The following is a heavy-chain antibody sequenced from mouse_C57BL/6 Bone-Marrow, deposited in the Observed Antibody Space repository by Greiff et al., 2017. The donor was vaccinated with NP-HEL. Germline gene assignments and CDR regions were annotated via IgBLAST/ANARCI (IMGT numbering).Heavy chain of an antibody. CDR1: GYTFTSYW. V-gene: IGHV1-64*01. Sequence: QVQLQQPGAELVKPGASVKLSCKASGYTFTSYWMHWVKQRPGQGLEWIGMIHPNSGSTNYNEKFKSKATLTVDKSSSTAYMQLSSLTSEDSAVYYCARYYYGSSQPLSYWYFDVWGTGTTVTVSS. D-gene: IGHD1-1*01. CDR3: ARYYYGSSQPLSYWYFDV. CDR2: IHPNSGST. J-gene: IGHJ1*03.